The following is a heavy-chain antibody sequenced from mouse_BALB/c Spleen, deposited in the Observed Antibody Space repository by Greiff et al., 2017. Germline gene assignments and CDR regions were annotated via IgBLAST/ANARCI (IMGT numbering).Heavy chain of an antibody. V-gene: IGHV1-82*01. D-gene: IGHD1-1*01. CDR2: IYPGDGDT. J-gene: IGHJ4*01. CDR1: GYAFSSSW. Sequence: QVQLQQSGPELVKPGASVKISCKASGYAFSSSWMNWVKQRPGQGLEWIGRIYPGDGDTNYNGKFKGKATLTADKSSSTAYMQLSSLTSVDSAVYFCARLGSSYEAMDYWGQGTSVTVSS. CDR3: ARLGSSYEAMDY.